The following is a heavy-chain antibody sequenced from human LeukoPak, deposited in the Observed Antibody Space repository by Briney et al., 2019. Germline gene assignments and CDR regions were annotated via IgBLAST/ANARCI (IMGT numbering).Heavy chain of an antibody. V-gene: IGHV4-61*02. CDR1: GGSISSGSYY. Sequence: PSETLSLTCTVSGGSISSGSYYWSWIRQPAGKGLEWIGRIYTSGSTNYNPSLKSRVTISVDTSKNQFSLKLSSVTAADTAVYYCARAPAVVTPAAFDYWGQGTLVTVSS. D-gene: IGHD4-23*01. CDR3: ARAPAVVTPAAFDY. J-gene: IGHJ4*02. CDR2: IYTSGST.